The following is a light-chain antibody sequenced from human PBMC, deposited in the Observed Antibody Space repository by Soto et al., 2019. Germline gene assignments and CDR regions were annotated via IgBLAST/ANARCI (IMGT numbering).Light chain of an antibody. CDR2: GAS. J-gene: IGKJ1*01. Sequence: EIVLTQSPGTLSLSPGERDTLSCRASQSVTNNYFAWYQQKPGQAPRLLIYGASSRATGSPDRFSGSGSGTDFTLTSSRLELEDFAVYYCQQYGSSPWTFGHGTMVEIK. CDR1: QSVTNNY. CDR3: QQYGSSPWT. V-gene: IGKV3-20*01.